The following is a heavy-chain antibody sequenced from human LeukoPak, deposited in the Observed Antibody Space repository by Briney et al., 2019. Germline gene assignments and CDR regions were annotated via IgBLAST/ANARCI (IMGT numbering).Heavy chain of an antibody. D-gene: IGHD6-19*01. J-gene: IGHJ4*02. V-gene: IGHV1-2*02. Sequence: RASVKVSCKASGYTFTSYYMHWVRQAPGQGLEWKGRINPNSGGTNYAQKFQGRVTMTRDTSISTAYMELSRLRSDDTAVYYCACQYSSGWFSLDFWGQGTLVTVSS. CDR2: INPNSGGT. CDR1: GYTFTSYY. CDR3: ACQYSSGWFSLDF.